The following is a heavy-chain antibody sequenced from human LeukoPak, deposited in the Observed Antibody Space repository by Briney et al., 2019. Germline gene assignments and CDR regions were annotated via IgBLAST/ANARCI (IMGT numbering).Heavy chain of an antibody. J-gene: IGHJ4*02. CDR2: ISYDGSNK. CDR1: GFTFSSFG. D-gene: IGHD1-26*01. Sequence: PGGSLRLSCAASGFTFSSFGMHWVRQAPDKGLEWVAVISYDGSNKYYADSVKGRFTISRDNSKNTLYLQMNSLRAEDTAVYYCAKAPDHLVGGVDYWGQGTLVTVSS. CDR3: AKAPDHLVGGVDY. V-gene: IGHV3-30*18.